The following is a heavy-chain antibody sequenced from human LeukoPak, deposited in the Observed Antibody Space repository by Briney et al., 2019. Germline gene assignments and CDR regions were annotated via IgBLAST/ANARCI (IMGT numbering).Heavy chain of an antibody. J-gene: IGHJ4*02. CDR1: GDSVSSNSAA. V-gene: IGHV6-1*01. CDR3: VRYSSAPRVFDY. D-gene: IGHD6-19*01. Sequence: QTLSLTCAISGDSVSSNSAAWNWIRQSPSRGLEWLGRTYYRSKWYDDYAVSVKSRITINPDTSLNQFSLHLNSVTPEDTAVYYCVRYSSAPRVFDYWGQGTLVTVSS. CDR2: TYYRSKWYD.